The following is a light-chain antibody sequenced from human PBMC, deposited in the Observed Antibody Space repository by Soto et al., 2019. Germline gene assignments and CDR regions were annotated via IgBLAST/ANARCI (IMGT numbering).Light chain of an antibody. CDR3: QHSSNWPMYT. J-gene: IGKJ2*01. Sequence: EIVLTQSPATLSLSPGERATLSCRASQSVSSYLAWYQQKPGQAPRLLIYDASNRATGIPARFSGSGSGTDFTLTISSLEPEDFAVYYCQHSSNWPMYTFGQGTKLEIK. V-gene: IGKV3-11*01. CDR2: DAS. CDR1: QSVSSY.